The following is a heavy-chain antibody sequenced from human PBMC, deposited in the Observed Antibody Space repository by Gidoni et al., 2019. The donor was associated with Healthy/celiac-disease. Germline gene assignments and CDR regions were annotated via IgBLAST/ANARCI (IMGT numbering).Heavy chain of an antibody. V-gene: IGHV4-39*01. CDR1: GGSSSSRHYY. CDR2: IYYSGST. CDR3: ARQLRYSSGWYDGMDV. D-gene: IGHD6-19*01. Sequence: QLQLQESGPGLVKPSETLSLTCTVSGGSSSSRHYYWGWIRQPPGKGLEWIGSIYYSGSTYYTPSLQSRVTISVDTSKNPFSLKLSSVTAADTAVYYCARQLRYSSGWYDGMDVWGQGTTVTVSS. J-gene: IGHJ6*02.